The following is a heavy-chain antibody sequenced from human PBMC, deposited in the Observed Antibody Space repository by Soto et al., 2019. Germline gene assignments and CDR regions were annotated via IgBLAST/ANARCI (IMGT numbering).Heavy chain of an antibody. CDR2: IHHSGST. Sequence: PXETLSLTCAVSGGSISSDNWWTWFRQTPGKGLEWIGEIHHSGSTNYNPSLKSRLTISVDKSKNQISLRLNSVNAADTAVYYCARVNSFRIRIELSGGMGLDYWGQGFLVTVSS. CDR3: ARVNSFRIRIELSGGMGLDY. J-gene: IGHJ4*02. D-gene: IGHD1-1*01. V-gene: IGHV4-4*02. CDR1: GGSISSDNW.